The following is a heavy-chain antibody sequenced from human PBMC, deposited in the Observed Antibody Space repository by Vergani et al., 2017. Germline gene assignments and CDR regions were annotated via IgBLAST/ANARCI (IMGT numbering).Heavy chain of an antibody. CDR1: GGSISSGSYY. J-gene: IGHJ4*02. V-gene: IGHV4-61*02. CDR3: ARDPGLVDDY. CDR2: IYTSGST. D-gene: IGHD2-8*02. Sequence: QVQLQESGPGLVKPSQTLSLTCTVSGGSISSGSYYWSWIRQPAGKGLEWIGRIYTSGSTNYNPSLKSRVTMTRDTSISTAYMELSRLRSDDTAVYYCARDPGLVDDYWGQGTLVTVSS.